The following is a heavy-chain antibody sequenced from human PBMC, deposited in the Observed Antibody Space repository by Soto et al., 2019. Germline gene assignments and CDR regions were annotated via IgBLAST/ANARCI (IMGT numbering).Heavy chain of an antibody. J-gene: IGHJ4*02. CDR2: INSDGSST. CDR1: GFTFSNYW. D-gene: IGHD6-19*01. CDR3: ARDPAPIGWYDY. Sequence: GSLRLSCAASGFTFSNYWMHWVRQVPGKGLVWVSRINSDGSSTTYADSVKGRFTISRDNAKNTLYLQMNTLRAEDTAVYYCARDPAPIGWYDYWGQGTLVTVSS. V-gene: IGHV3-74*01.